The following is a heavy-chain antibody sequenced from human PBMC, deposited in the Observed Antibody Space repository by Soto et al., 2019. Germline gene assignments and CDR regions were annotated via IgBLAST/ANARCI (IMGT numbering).Heavy chain of an antibody. CDR3: ARESATTHDGFDI. V-gene: IGHV1-18*01. D-gene: IGHD4-17*01. J-gene: IGHJ3*02. Sequence: QVQVVQSGAEVKKPGASVKVSCKTSGYTFTSYDISWVRQAPGQGLEWMGWISGYNGNTNYAQKLQGRVTMTTDTSTSTAYLELRSVRSDDTAVYYCARESATTHDGFDIWGQGTMVIVSS. CDR2: ISGYNGNT. CDR1: GYTFTSYD.